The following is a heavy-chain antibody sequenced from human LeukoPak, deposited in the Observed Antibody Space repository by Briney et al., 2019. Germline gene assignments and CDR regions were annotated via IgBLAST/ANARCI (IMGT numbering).Heavy chain of an antibody. J-gene: IGHJ6*02. D-gene: IGHD6-19*01. Sequence: GSLRLSCAASGFTFSSYAMSWIRQPPGKGLEWIGEINHSGSTNYNPSLKSRVTISVDTSKNQFSLKLSSVTAADTAVYYCARRATLYSSGWYDYYYGMDVWGQGTTVTVSS. CDR1: GFTFSSYA. CDR2: INHSGST. V-gene: IGHV4-34*01. CDR3: ARRATLYSSGWYDYYYGMDV.